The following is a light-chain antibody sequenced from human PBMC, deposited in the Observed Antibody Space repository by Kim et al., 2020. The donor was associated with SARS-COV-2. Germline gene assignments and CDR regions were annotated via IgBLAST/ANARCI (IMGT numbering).Light chain of an antibody. CDR3: QQYNSYPVT. CDR1: QSISSW. J-gene: IGKJ2*01. V-gene: IGKV1-5*03. Sequence: SASGGDRVTITCRASQSISSWLAWYQQRPGKAPKLLIYKASSLESGVPSRFRGSGSGTEFTLTISSLQPDDFATYYCQQYNSYPVTFGQGTKLEI. CDR2: KAS.